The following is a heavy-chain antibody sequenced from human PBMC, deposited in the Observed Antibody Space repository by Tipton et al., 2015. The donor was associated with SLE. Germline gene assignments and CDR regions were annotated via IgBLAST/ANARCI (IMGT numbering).Heavy chain of an antibody. CDR3: ARGPRVEWLLSPYYYGLDV. CDR2: TYYRSKWYN. D-gene: IGHD3-3*01. CDR1: GDNVSSNNAA. J-gene: IGHJ6*02. V-gene: IGHV6-1*01. Sequence: GLVKPSQTLSLTCIISGDNVSSNNAAWNWIRQSPSRGLEWLGRTYYRSKWYNDYAVSVKSRITINPDTSKNQFSLQLNSVTPEDTAVYYCARGPRVEWLLSPYYYGLDVWGQGTTVTVSS.